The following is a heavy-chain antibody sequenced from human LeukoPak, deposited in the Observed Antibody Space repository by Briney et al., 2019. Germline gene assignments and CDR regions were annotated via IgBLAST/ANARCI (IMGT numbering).Heavy chain of an antibody. CDR2: IIPIFGTA. J-gene: IGHJ5*02. Sequence: SVKVSCKASGGTFSSYAISWVRQAPGQGLEWMGGIIPIFGTANYAQKFQGRVTITADESTSTAYMELSSVRSEDTAVYYCARQGYGSGPFNGFDPWGQGTLVTVSS. CDR1: GGTFSSYA. CDR3: ARQGYGSGPFNGFDP. D-gene: IGHD3-10*01. V-gene: IGHV1-69*13.